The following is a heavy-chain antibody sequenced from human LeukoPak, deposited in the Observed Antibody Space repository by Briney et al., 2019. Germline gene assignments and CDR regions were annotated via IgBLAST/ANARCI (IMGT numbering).Heavy chain of an antibody. V-gene: IGHV4-30-2*01. D-gene: IGHD6-13*01. CDR3: ARVGASSRGERRVAAAGSFDY. CDR2: IYHSGST. CDR1: GGSISSGGYS. Sequence: PSQTLSLTCAVSGGSISSGGYSWSWIRQPPGKGLEWIGYIYHSGSTYYNPSLKSRVTISVDRSKNQFSLKLSSVTAADTAVYYCARVGASSRGERRVAAAGSFDYWDQGTLVTVSS. J-gene: IGHJ4*02.